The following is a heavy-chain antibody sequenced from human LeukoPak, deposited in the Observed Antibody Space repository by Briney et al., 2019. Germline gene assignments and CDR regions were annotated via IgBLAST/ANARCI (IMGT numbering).Heavy chain of an antibody. J-gene: IGHJ4*02. Sequence: PSQTLSLTCTVSGGSISSGSYYWSWIRQPAGKGLEWIGRIYTSGSTNYNPSLKSRVTISVDTSKNQFSLKLSSVTAADTAVYYCARELDTAMVTYYFDYRGQGTLVTVSS. CDR3: ARELDTAMVTYYFDY. CDR1: GGSISSGSYY. CDR2: IYTSGST. D-gene: IGHD5-18*01. V-gene: IGHV4-61*02.